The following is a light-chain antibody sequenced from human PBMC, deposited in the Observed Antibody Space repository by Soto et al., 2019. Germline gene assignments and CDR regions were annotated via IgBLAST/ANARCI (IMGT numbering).Light chain of an antibody. CDR2: DAS. J-gene: IGKJ4*01. CDR3: QQYHIWLT. Sequence: EVMLTQSPATLSVSPGERGTLSCRASQSVKSNLAWYQQKPGQAPRLLIYDASNRATGIPARFSGSGSGTEFTLTISSLQSEDFAIYYCQQYHIWLTFGGGTKVDI. CDR1: QSVKSN. V-gene: IGKV3-15*01.